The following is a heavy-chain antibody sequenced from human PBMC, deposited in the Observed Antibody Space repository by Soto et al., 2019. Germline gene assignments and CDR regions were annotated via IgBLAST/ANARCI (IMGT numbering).Heavy chain of an antibody. Sequence: LRLSCAASEFTFSSYAMSWVRQAPGKGLEWVSSISGSGGSTFYADSVKGRFTISRDNSKNTLYLQMNSLRADDTAVYYCAKDRDTKITTFVWGQGTLAT. J-gene: IGHJ4*02. CDR3: AKDRDTKITTFV. CDR2: ISGSGGST. V-gene: IGHV3-23*01. CDR1: EFTFSSYA. D-gene: IGHD3-22*01.